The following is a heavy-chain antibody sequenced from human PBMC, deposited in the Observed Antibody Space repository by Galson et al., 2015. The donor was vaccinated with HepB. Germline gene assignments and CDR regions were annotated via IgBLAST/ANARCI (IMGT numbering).Heavy chain of an antibody. CDR2: ISVSGGST. V-gene: IGHV3-23*01. CDR3: AKSPSRGYPYYFDY. J-gene: IGHJ4*02. Sequence: SLRLSCAASGFTVRSYAMSWVRQAPGKGLEWVSAISVSGGSTSYADTVKGRFTISSDNSKNTVSLQMNSQRGEDTAVFYCAKSPSRGYPYYFDYWGQGTLVTVSS. D-gene: IGHD3-22*01. CDR1: GFTVRSYA.